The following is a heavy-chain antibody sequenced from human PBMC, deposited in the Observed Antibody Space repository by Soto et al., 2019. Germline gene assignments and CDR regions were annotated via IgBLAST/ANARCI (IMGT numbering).Heavy chain of an antibody. V-gene: IGHV1-69*13. CDR1: GGSFSTYG. CDR2: IIPKFGTT. Sequence: ASVKVSCKASGGSFSTYGINWVRLAPGQGLEWMGGIIPKFGTTNYAQKFQGRVTITADESTNTAYMELSSLRSEDTAVYYCARDRRIYSSGLADYYYYGMDVWGQGTTVTVSS. D-gene: IGHD6-19*01. J-gene: IGHJ6*02. CDR3: ARDRRIYSSGLADYYYYGMDV.